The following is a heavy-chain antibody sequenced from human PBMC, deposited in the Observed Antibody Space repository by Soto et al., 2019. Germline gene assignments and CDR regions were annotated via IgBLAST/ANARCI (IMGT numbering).Heavy chain of an antibody. CDR2: INSDGSST. CDR1: GFTFSSYW. CDR3: ARDRVTMIVVNGMDV. V-gene: IGHV3-74*01. J-gene: IGHJ6*02. Sequence: EVQLVESGGGLAQPGGSLRLSCAASGFTFSSYWMHWVRQAPGKGLVWVSRINSDGSSTSYADSVKGRFTISRDNAKNTLYLQMNSLRAEDTAVYYCARDRVTMIVVNGMDVWGQGTTVTVSS. D-gene: IGHD3-22*01.